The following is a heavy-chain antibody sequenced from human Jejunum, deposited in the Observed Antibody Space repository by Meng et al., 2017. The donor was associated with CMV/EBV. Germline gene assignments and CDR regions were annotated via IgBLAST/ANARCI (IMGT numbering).Heavy chain of an antibody. V-gene: IGHV4-59*11. CDR1: RSLY. CDR2: AYYSGSA. Sequence: RSLYGRWIRQPPGKGLEWLGFAYYSGSATYNPSLRSRVTISVDMSKNHFSLNLRSVTAADTAMYFCARGLGHASNNSHDYWGQGTLVTSPQ. J-gene: IGHJ4*02. D-gene: IGHD1-1*01. CDR3: ARGLGHASNNSHDY.